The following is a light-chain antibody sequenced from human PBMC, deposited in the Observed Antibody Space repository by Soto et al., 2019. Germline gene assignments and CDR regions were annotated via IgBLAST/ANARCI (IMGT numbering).Light chain of an antibody. CDR3: QQYGSSPGT. CDR2: GAS. CDR1: QSVSSSY. Sequence: EIVLTQSPGTLSLSPGERATLSCRASQSVSSSYLAWYQQKPGQAPRLPTYGASSRATGIADRFSGSGSGTDFTLTISRLEPEDFAVYYCQQYGSSPGTFGQGTKVEIK. V-gene: IGKV3-20*01. J-gene: IGKJ1*01.